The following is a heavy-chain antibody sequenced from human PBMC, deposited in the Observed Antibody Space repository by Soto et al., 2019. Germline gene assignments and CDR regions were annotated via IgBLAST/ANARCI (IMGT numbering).Heavy chain of an antibody. J-gene: IGHJ3*01. CDR2: ISSSSSTI. CDR3: ARNACYDDRGGWDDAFAF. CDR1: GFTFSSYS. Sequence: EVQLVESGGGLVQPGGSLRLSCAASGFTFSSYSMNWVRQAPGKGLEWVSYISSSSSTIYYADSVKGRFTISRDNAKNSLYVHMSSLGDEDTAVYYCARNACYDDRGGWDDAFAFWGRGTMVTVSS. V-gene: IGHV3-48*02. D-gene: IGHD3-22*01.